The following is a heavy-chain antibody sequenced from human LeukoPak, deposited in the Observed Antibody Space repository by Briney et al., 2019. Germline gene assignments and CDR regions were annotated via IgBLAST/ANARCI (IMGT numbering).Heavy chain of an antibody. D-gene: IGHD3-10*01. V-gene: IGHV4-61*02. CDR3: ARDRGSLWFGELFDAFDI. Sequence: SETLSLTCTVSGGSISSGSYYWSWIRQPAGKGLAWIGRIYTSGSTNYNPSLKSRVTISVDTSKNQFSLKLSSVTAADTAVYYCARDRGSLWFGELFDAFDIWGQGTMVTVSS. CDR1: GGSISSGSYY. J-gene: IGHJ3*02. CDR2: IYTSGST.